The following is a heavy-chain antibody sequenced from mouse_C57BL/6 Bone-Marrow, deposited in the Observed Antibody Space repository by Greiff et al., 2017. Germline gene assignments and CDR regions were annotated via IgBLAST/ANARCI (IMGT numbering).Heavy chain of an antibody. CDR1: GFTFSSYT. D-gene: IGHD1-1*01. V-gene: IGHV5-9*01. J-gene: IGHJ2*01. CDR3: ARRRYYGSSFDY. CDR2: ISGGGGNT. Sequence: EVQVVESGGGLVKPGGSLKLSCAASGFTFSSYTMSWVRQTPEKRLEWVATISGGGGNTYYPDSVKGRFTISRDTAKNTLYLQMSSLRSEDTALYYCARRRYYGSSFDYWGQGTTLTVSS.